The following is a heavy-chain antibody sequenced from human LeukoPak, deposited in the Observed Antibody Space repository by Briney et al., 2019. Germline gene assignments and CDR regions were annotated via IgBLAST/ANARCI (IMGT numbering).Heavy chain of an antibody. Sequence: GGSLRLSCAASGFTFSSYAIHWVRQAPGKGLEWVAVIASDGRDKHHAESVKGRFTISRDNSKSTLYLQTNSLRAEDTAVYYCARVLRRIAAYYFDFWGQGTLVTVSS. CDR2: IASDGRDK. V-gene: IGHV3-30*03. J-gene: IGHJ4*02. CDR1: GFTFSSYA. D-gene: IGHD6-25*01. CDR3: ARVLRRIAAYYFDF.